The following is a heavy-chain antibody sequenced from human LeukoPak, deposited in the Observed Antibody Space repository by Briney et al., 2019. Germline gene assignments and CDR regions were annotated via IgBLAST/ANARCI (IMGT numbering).Heavy chain of an antibody. V-gene: IGHV3-11*01. CDR3: ARDRPFYYYGMDV. Sequence: GGSLRLSCAASGFTFSDYYMGWIRQAPGKGLEWVSYISSSGSTIYYADSVKGRFTISRDNAKNSLYLQMNSLRAEDTAVYYCARDRPFYYYGMDVWGQGTTVTVSS. J-gene: IGHJ6*02. CDR1: GFTFSDYY. CDR2: ISSSGSTI.